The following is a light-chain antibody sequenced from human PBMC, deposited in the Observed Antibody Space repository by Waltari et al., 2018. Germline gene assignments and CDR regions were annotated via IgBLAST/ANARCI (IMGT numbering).Light chain of an antibody. CDR2: AAS. CDR1: QSVSNY. Sequence: DIQMTQSPSSLSASVGDRVTLTCRASQSVSNYLNWYQQRPGKAPKLLIYAASTLQSGVPSRFGGSGSGTDFTLTISSLQPEDFATYYCQQGYRTPLTFGGGTKVDIK. V-gene: IGKV1-39*01. J-gene: IGKJ4*01. CDR3: QQGYRTPLT.